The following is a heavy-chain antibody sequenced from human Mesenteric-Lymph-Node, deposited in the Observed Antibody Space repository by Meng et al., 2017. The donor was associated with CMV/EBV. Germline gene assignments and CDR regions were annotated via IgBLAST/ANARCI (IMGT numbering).Heavy chain of an antibody. V-gene: IGHV1-2*02. J-gene: IGHJ4*02. D-gene: IGHD4-23*01. Sequence: ASVKVSCKASGYTFTGYYMHWVRQAPGQGLEWMGWINPNSGGTNYAQKFQGRVTMTRDTSISTAYMELSRLRSDDTAVYYCARDPSNDYGGNSLGYWGQGTLVTVSS. CDR1: GYTFTGYY. CDR3: ARDPSNDYGGNSLGY. CDR2: INPNSGGT.